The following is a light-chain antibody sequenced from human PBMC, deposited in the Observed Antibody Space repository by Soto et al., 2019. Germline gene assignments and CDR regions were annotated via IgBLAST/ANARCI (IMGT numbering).Light chain of an antibody. CDR3: QQRTDWPPVYT. CDR2: DVS. J-gene: IGKJ2*01. CDR1: QSVSSF. V-gene: IGKV3-11*01. Sequence: EIVLTQSPATLSLSPGDRATLSCRPSQSVSSFLAWYQQKPGQPPRLLIYDVSNRAAGIPARFSGSGSGTDFTLTISSLEPEDFAVYYGQQRTDWPPVYTFGQGTKLEIK.